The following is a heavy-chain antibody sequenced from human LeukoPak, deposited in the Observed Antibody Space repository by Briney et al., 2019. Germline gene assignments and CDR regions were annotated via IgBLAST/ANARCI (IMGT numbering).Heavy chain of an antibody. D-gene: IGHD3-3*01. CDR2: IRISGDT. CDR3: ATLSYDVWTGINWFDP. CDR1: GFIFSSYA. Sequence: SGGSLRLSCAASGFIFSSYAISWVRQAPGKGLEWVSGIRISGDTFYADSVKGRFTISRDISKNTVYLQVNSLRAEDSAVYYCATLSYDVWTGINWFDPWGQGTLVTVSS. J-gene: IGHJ5*02. V-gene: IGHV3-23*01.